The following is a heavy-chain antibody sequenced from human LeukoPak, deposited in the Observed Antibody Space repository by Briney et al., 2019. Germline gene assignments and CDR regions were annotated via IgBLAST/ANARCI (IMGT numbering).Heavy chain of an antibody. CDR2: IYHSGST. CDR3: AQIYSSGWGFCYYGMDV. D-gene: IGHD6-19*01. Sequence: SETLSLTCAVSGGSISSSNWWSWVRQPPGKGLEWIGEIYHSGSTNYNPSLKSRVTISVDKSKNQFSLKLSSVTAADTAVYYCAQIYSSGWGFCYYGMDVWGKGTTVTVSS. V-gene: IGHV4-4*02. CDR1: GGSISSSNW. J-gene: IGHJ6*04.